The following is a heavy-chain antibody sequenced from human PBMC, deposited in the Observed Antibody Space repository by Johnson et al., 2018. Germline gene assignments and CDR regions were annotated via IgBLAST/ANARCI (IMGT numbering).Heavy chain of an antibody. J-gene: IGHJ1*01. Sequence: VQLVQSGGGLVKPGGSLRLSCTASGFTFSSYTVNWVRQASGKGLEWVSSISGSSRAIFYADSVKGRFTISRDNAENSGYLQMTSLSAEDPAVYYCARKGFDDSQRGNYFPYWGRGTLVTVSS. V-gene: IGHV3-21*01. D-gene: IGHD3-10*01. CDR2: ISGSSRAI. CDR1: GFTFSSYT. CDR3: ARKGFDDSQRGNYFPY.